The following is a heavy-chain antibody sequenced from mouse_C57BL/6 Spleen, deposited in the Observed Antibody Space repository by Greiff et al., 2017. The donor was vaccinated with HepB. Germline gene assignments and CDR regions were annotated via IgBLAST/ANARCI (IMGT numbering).Heavy chain of an antibody. CDR3: ARWGETTAGAY. V-gene: IGHV1-69*01. J-gene: IGHJ3*01. CDR2: IDPSDSYT. Sequence: QVQLQQPGAELVMPGASVKLSCKASGYTFTSYWMHWVKQRPGQGLEWIGEIDPSDSYTNYNQKFKGKSTLTVDKSSSTAYMQLSSLTSEDSAVYDCARWGETTAGAYWGQGTLVTVSA. CDR1: GYTFTSYW. D-gene: IGHD1-2*01.